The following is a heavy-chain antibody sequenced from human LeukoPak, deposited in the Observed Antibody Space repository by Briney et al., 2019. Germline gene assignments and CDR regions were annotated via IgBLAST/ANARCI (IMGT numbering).Heavy chain of an antibody. J-gene: IGHJ4*02. CDR2: ISSNRGNT. CDR1: GFTFSSLT. Sequence: GGSLRLSCSASGFTFSSLTMHWVRQAPGKGLEYVSAISSNRGNTYYADSVKGRFTISRDNSKNTLYLQMSSLRAEDTAVYYCVNQISGWVYWGQGTLVTVSS. D-gene: IGHD6-19*01. V-gene: IGHV3-64D*06. CDR3: VNQISGWVY.